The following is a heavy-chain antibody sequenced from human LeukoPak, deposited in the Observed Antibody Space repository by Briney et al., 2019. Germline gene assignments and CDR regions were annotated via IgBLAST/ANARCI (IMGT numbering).Heavy chain of an antibody. V-gene: IGHV3-23*01. Sequence: GGSLRLSCAASGFTFRSYAMSWVRQAPGKGLEWVSSLSVSTYAADSAKGRFTISRDNSKNTLFLQMNSLRAEDTAVYSCAKASPSSYCGTTSCSVNFDYWGQGTLVTVSS. CDR3: AKASPSSYCGTTSCSVNFDY. CDR1: GFTFRSYA. D-gene: IGHD2-2*01. J-gene: IGHJ4*02. CDR2: LSVST.